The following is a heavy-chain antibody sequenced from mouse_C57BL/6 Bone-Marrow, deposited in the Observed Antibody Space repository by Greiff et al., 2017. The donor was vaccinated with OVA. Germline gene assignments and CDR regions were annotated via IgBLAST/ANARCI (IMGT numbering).Heavy chain of an antibody. D-gene: IGHD2-1*01. Sequence: QVQLKQSGAELVRPGASVTLSCKASGYTFTDYEMHWVKQTPVHGLEWIGAIDPETGGTAYNQKFKGKAILTADKSSSTAYMELRSLTSEDSAVYYCTRRDLLNPYWYFDVWGTGTTVTVSS. CDR3: TRRDLLNPYWYFDV. CDR1: GYTFTDYE. CDR2: IDPETGGT. J-gene: IGHJ1*03. V-gene: IGHV1-15*01.